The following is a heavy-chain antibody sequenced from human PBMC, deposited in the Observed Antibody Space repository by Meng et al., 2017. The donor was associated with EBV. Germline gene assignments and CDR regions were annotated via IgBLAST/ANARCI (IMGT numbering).Heavy chain of an antibody. CDR2: ISAYNGNT. CDR1: GSTFPIYG. Sequence: QFPLVHPRAEVQPPGASVKVSFKASGSTFPIYGISWVRQAPGQGLEWMGWISAYNGNTNYAQKLQGRVTMTTDTSTSTAYMELRSLRSDDTAVYYCARGLDYFDYWGQGTLVTVSS. J-gene: IGHJ4*02. CDR3: ARGLDYFDY. V-gene: IGHV1-18*01.